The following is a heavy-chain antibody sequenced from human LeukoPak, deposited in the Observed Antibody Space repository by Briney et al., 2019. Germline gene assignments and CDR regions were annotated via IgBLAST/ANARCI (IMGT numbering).Heavy chain of an antibody. J-gene: IGHJ4*02. V-gene: IGHV4-34*01. CDR2: INHSGRT. D-gene: IGHD3-3*01. CDR1: GGSFSGYY. CDR3: ARGTALRFLDPLLHPFDS. Sequence: SETLSLTCAVYGGSFSGYYWSWIRQPPGKGLEWIGEINHSGRTNYNPSLKSRVTISVDTSKNNFSLKLSSVTAADTAVYYCARGTALRFLDPLLHPFDSWGQGTLVTVSS.